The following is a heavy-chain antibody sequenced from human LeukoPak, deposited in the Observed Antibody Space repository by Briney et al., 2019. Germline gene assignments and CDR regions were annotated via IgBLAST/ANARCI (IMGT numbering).Heavy chain of an antibody. CDR3: ARVSGRLERQSDLDY. Sequence: GGSLRLSCAAPGFTFASYSMNWVRQAPGKGLEWVSSISGDSTYIYNAGSVKGRFTISRDNAQASLYLQMISLRADDTAVYYCARVSGRLERQSDLDYWGQGTLVIVSS. CDR2: ISGDSTYI. V-gene: IGHV3-21*01. J-gene: IGHJ4*02. CDR1: GFTFASYS. D-gene: IGHD1-1*01.